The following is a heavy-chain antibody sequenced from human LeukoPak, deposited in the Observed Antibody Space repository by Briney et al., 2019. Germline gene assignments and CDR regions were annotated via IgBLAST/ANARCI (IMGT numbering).Heavy chain of an antibody. Sequence: SVKVSCKASGGTFSSYAISWVRQAPGQGLEWMGRITPILGIANYAQKFQGRVTITADKSTSTAYMELSSLRSEDTAVYYCARDYTGDLYYYYGMDVWGQGTTVTVSS. J-gene: IGHJ6*02. CDR3: ARDYTGDLYYYYGMDV. V-gene: IGHV1-69*04. CDR2: ITPILGIA. CDR1: GGTFSSYA. D-gene: IGHD7-27*01.